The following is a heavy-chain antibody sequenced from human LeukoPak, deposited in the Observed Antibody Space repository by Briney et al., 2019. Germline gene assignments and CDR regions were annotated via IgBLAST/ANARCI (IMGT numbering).Heavy chain of an antibody. CDR3: ARDPGSGYEEHFDY. D-gene: IGHD5-12*01. V-gene: IGHV3-21*01. J-gene: IGHJ4*02. Sequence: PRGSLRLSCAASRFTFSSYSMNWVRQAPGKGLEWVSSISSSSSYIYYADSVKGRFTISRDNAKNSLSLQMNRLRAEDTAVYYCARDPGSGYEEHFDYWGQGTLVTVSS. CDR2: ISSSSSYI. CDR1: RFTFSSYS.